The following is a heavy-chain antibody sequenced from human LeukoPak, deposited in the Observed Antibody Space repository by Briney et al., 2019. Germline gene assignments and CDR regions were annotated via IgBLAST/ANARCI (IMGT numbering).Heavy chain of an antibody. D-gene: IGHD3-22*01. CDR3: ARVSVSRYYYDSSGYSY. Sequence: GGSLRLSCAASGFTFSSYWMHWVRQAPGKGLVWVSRISPDGSSALYADSVKGRFTISRDNAKNTLYLQMNSLRAEDTAVYYCARVSVSRYYYDSSGYSYWGRGTLVTVSS. V-gene: IGHV3-74*01. CDR2: ISPDGSSA. J-gene: IGHJ4*02. CDR1: GFTFSSYW.